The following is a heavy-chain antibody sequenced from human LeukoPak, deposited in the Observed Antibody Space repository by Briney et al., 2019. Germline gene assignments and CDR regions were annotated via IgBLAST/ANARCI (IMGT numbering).Heavy chain of an antibody. CDR3: ATGPWNPNYDFWSGYYHQFDY. CDR2: FDPEDGET. D-gene: IGHD3-3*01. Sequence: ASVKVSCKVSGYTLTVLSMHWVRQAPGKGLEWMGGFDPEDGETIYAQKFQGRVTMTEDTSTDTAYMELSSLRSEDTAVYYCATGPWNPNYDFWSGYYHQFDYWGQGTLVTVSS. V-gene: IGHV1-24*01. J-gene: IGHJ4*02. CDR1: GYTLTVLS.